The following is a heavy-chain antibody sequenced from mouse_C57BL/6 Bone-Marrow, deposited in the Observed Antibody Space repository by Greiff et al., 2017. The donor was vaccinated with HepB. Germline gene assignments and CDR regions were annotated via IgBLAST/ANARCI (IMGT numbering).Heavy chain of an antibody. D-gene: IGHD4-1*01. V-gene: IGHV5-16*01. Sequence: DVQLVESEGGLVQPGSSMKLSCTASGFTFSDYYMAWVRQVPEKGLEWVANINYDGSSTYYLDSLKSRFIISRDNAKNILYLQMSSLKSEDTATYYCARDRLTGKGWYFDVWGTGTTVTVSS. CDR1: GFTFSDYY. J-gene: IGHJ1*03. CDR2: INYDGSST. CDR3: ARDRLTGKGWYFDV.